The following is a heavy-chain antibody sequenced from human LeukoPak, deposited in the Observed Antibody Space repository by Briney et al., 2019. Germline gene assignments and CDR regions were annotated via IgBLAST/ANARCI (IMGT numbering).Heavy chain of an antibody. V-gene: IGHV3-21*01. D-gene: IGHD3-10*01. J-gene: IGHJ3*02. Sequence: GSLRLSCGASGFTFSRYTMNWVRQAPGKGLEWVASISTSSIYKYYGDPVKGRFTISRDNSRNSAYLQMDSLSPEDTAVYYCARAPVIFGSGTQDAFDIWGQGTMVTVSS. CDR1: GFTFSRYT. CDR2: ISTSSIYK. CDR3: ARAPVIFGSGTQDAFDI.